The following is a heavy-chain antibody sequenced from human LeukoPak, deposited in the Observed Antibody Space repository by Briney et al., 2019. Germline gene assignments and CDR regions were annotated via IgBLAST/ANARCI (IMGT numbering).Heavy chain of an antibody. CDR1: GYTFTGYY. CDR2: INPNSGGT. V-gene: IGHV1-2*02. Sequence: ASVKVSCKASGYTFTGYYMHWVRQAPGQGLEWMGWINPNSGGTNYAQKFQGRVTMTRDTSISTAHMELSRLRSDDTAVYYCARIKGGYSSGYYLPDYWGQGTLVTVSS. J-gene: IGHJ4*02. D-gene: IGHD3-22*01. CDR3: ARIKGGYSSGYYLPDY.